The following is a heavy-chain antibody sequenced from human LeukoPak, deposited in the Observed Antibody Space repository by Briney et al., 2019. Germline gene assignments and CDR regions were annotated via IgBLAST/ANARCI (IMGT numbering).Heavy chain of an antibody. CDR2: IYTSGTT. D-gene: IGHD6-13*01. CDR3: ARSSYSSSTWYNYYYYMDV. Sequence: SETLSLTCTVSGGSISSYYWSWIRQPPGKGLEWIGHIYTSGTTNYNPSLKSRITISVDTSKNQFSLKLSSVTAADAAVYYCARSSYSSSTWYNYYYYMDVWGKGTTVTVSS. V-gene: IGHV4-4*08. CDR1: GGSISSYY. J-gene: IGHJ6*03.